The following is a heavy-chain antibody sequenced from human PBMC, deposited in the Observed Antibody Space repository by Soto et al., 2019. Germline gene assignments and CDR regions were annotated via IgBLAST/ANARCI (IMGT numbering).Heavy chain of an antibody. V-gene: IGHV3-33*01. J-gene: IGHJ3*02. CDR3: ARGSLGTSWGDI. D-gene: IGHD7-27*01. CDR2: IWYDGSNK. CDR1: GFTFSSYG. Sequence: GGSLRLSCAASGFTFSSYGMHWVRQAPGKGLEWVAVIWYDGSNKYYADSVKGRFTISRDNSKNTLYLQMNSLRAEDTAVYYCARGSLGTSWGDIWGQGTMVTVSS.